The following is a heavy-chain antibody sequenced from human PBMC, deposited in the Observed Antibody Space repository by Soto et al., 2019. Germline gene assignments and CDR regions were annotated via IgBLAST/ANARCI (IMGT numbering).Heavy chain of an antibody. CDR3: AKDGAIAAADYFFDY. CDR2: IASDGKDK. V-gene: IGHV3-30*18. CDR1: GFTLSNYA. D-gene: IGHD6-13*01. J-gene: IGHJ4*02. Sequence: QVQLVESGGGVVQPGRSLKLSCAASGFTLSNYAIHWVRQAPGKGLEWVAVIASDGKDKRYADSVKGRVTISRDNSKNTVYLQMNSLRGEDTAVYYCAKDGAIAAADYFFDYWGQGSLVTVSS.